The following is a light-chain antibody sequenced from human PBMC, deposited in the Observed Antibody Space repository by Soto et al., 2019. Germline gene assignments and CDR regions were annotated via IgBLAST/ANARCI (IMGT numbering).Light chain of an antibody. CDR1: SSDVGAYNY. CDR2: EVT. CDR3: SSYTSDNTPYV. V-gene: IGLV2-14*01. J-gene: IGLJ1*01. Sequence: QSVLTQPASVSGSPGQSITISCTGTSSDVGAYNYVSWYQQHPGKAPKLIIYEVTDRPSGISSRFSGSKSGNTASLTISGLQAEDEADYYCSSYTSDNTPYVFGTGTQLTVL.